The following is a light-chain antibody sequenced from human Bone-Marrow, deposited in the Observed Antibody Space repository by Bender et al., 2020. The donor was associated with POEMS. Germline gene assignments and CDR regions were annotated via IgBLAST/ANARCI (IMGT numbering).Light chain of an antibody. Sequence: QSVLTQPPSASGTPGQRVIISCSGSSSNIGSQIVNWYQQFPGTAPKLLLYGNDQRPSGVPGRFSGSKSSTSASLAISGLRSEDEADYYCAVWDDSVSGWVFGGGTKLTVL. J-gene: IGLJ3*02. CDR1: SSNIGSQI. CDR2: GND. V-gene: IGLV1-47*02. CDR3: AVWDDSVSGWV.